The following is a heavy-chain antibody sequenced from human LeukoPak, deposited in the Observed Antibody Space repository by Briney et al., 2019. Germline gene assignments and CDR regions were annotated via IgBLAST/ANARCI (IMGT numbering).Heavy chain of an antibody. CDR2: IKFDGSST. J-gene: IGHJ4*02. Sequence: PGGSLRPSCAASGFTFSDYWMHWVRQAPGKGLVWVSRIKFDGSSTDYADSVKGRFTISRDNARSTLYLQMNSLRVEDTAVYYCARSWSGRYDYWGQGTLVTVSS. D-gene: IGHD1-26*01. CDR3: ARSWSGRYDY. V-gene: IGHV3-74*01. CDR1: GFTFSDYW.